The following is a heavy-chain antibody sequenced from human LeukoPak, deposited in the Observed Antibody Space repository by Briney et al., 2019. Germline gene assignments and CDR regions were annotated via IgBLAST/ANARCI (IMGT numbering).Heavy chain of an antibody. CDR2: ISGNGFNT. J-gene: IGHJ4*02. CDR1: GFNLGNYA. CDR3: AKGVRLWFAFYFDY. V-gene: IGHV3-23*01. Sequence: GESLRLSCSASGFNLGNYAMSWFRQAPGKGLEWVSAISGNGFNTYYADSVKGRFTISGESSGNTLSLQMHNLRAEDTAVYYCAKGVRLWFAFYFDYWGQGTLVTVSS. D-gene: IGHD3-10*01.